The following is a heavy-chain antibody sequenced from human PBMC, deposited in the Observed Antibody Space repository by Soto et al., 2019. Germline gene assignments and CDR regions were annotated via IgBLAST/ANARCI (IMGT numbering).Heavy chain of an antibody. Sequence: GGSLRLSCAASGFSVTGNHMTWVRQAPGKGLEWVSSLYTGGTTYYADSVQGRFTISRDSSKNTLFLQMDRLRVEDSAVYYCARDLATVGKAFDSWGPGTLVTVSS. D-gene: IGHD5-12*01. CDR2: LYTGGTT. CDR3: ARDLATVGKAFDS. V-gene: IGHV3-53*01. CDR1: GFSVTGNH. J-gene: IGHJ4*02.